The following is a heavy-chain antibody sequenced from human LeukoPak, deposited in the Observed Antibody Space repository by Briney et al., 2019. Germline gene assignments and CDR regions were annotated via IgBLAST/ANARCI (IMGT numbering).Heavy chain of an antibody. CDR2: IYTSGST. Sequence: SETLSLTCTVSGGSISSGSYYWSWIRQPAGKGLEWIGRIYTSGSTNYNPSLKSRVTISVDTSKNQFSLKLSSVTAADMAVYYCAREKVGRYYYYYGMDVWGQGTTVTVSS. V-gene: IGHV4-61*02. CDR3: AREKVGRYYYYYGMDV. D-gene: IGHD1-26*01. J-gene: IGHJ6*02. CDR1: GGSISSGSYY.